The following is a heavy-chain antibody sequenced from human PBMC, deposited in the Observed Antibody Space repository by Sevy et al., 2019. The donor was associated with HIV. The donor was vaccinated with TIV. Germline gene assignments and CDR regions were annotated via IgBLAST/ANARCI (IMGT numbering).Heavy chain of an antibody. D-gene: IGHD6-6*01. V-gene: IGHV3-21*01. J-gene: IGHJ3*02. CDR1: GFTFSSYS. Sequence: GGSLRLSCAASGFTFSSYSMNWVRQAPGKGLEWVSSISSSSSYIYYADSVKGRFTISRYNAKNSLYLQMNSLRAEDTAVYYCASWGSSRAFDIWGQGTMVTVSS. CDR2: ISSSSSYI. CDR3: ASWGSSRAFDI.